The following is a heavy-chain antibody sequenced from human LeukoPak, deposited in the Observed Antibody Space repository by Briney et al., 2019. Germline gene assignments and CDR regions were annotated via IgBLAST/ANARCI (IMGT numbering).Heavy chain of an antibody. CDR1: GDFVDSDYY. D-gene: IGHD3-10*01. V-gene: IGHV4-38-2*01. CDR3: ARHPQHFGSGSYYTPFDY. CDR2: IHRSGSP. Sequence: SETLSLTCGVSGDFVDSDYYWGWIRQPPGKGLEWIGSIHRSGSPTYNESLKSRVTISVDTSKKQFSLKLSSVTAADTAVYYCARHPQHFGSGSYYTPFDYWGQGTLVTVFS. J-gene: IGHJ4*02.